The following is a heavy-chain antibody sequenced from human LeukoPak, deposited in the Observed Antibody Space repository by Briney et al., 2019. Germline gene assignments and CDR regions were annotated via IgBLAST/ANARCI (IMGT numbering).Heavy chain of an antibody. CDR1: GFTFTSYA. V-gene: IGHV3-21*01. D-gene: IGHD3-22*01. CDR3: ARDSDGSGHYYMDYFDY. Sequence: PGGSLRLSCAASGFTFTSYAMNWVRQAPGKGLEWVSSISSSSRDINYADSVKGRFTISRDNAWNSLYLQMNSLRAEDTAVYYCARDSDGSGHYYMDYFDYWGQGALVTVSS. CDR2: ISSSSRDI. J-gene: IGHJ4*02.